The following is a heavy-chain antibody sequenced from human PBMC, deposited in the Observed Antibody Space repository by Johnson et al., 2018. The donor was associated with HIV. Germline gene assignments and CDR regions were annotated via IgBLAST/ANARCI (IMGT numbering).Heavy chain of an antibody. J-gene: IGHJ3*02. D-gene: IGHD4-17*01. V-gene: IGHV3-30-3*01. CDR1: GFTFSSYA. Sequence: QMQLVESGGGVVQPGRSLRLSCAASGFTFSSYAMHWVRQAPGKGLEWVAVISYDGSNKYYADSVQGRFTISRDNSKNTLYLQMNSLRAEDTAVYYCAKGENDYGDYGLDAFDIWGQGTMVTVSS. CDR2: ISYDGSNK. CDR3: AKGENDYGDYGLDAFDI.